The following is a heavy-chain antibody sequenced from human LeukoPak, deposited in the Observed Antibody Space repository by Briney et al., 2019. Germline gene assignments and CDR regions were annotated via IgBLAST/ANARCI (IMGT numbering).Heavy chain of an antibody. D-gene: IGHD4-23*01. J-gene: IGHJ6*03. V-gene: IGHV4-39*07. CDR1: GGSISSSNYY. CDR3: ARYYGGNPPFYYYYMDV. CDR2: IYYSGST. Sequence: PSETLSLTCTVSGGSISSSNYYWGWIRQPPGKGLEWIGSIYYSGSTYYSPSLKSRVTISVDTSKNQFSLKLSSVTAADTAVYYCARYYGGNPPFYYYYMDVWGKGTTVTVSS.